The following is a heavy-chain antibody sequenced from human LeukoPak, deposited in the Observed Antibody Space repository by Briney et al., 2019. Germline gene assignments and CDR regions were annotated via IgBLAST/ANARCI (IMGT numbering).Heavy chain of an antibody. J-gene: IGHJ4*02. Sequence: ASVKVSCKASGYAFTDYYIHWVRQAPGQGLEWMGWINTNTGNPTYAQGFTGRFVFSLDTSVSTAYLQISSLKAEDTAVYYCARVVVAATPSGGGTIDYWGQGTLVTVSS. CDR1: GYAFTDYY. CDR2: INTNTGNP. D-gene: IGHD2-15*01. V-gene: IGHV7-4-1*02. CDR3: ARVVVAATPSGGGTIDY.